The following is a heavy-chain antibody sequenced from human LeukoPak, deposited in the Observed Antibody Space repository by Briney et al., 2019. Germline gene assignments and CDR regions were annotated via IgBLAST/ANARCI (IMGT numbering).Heavy chain of an antibody. J-gene: IGHJ4*02. Sequence: SETLSLTCTVSGYSISSGYYWGWIRQPPGKGLEWIGSIYHSGSTYYNPSLKSRVTISVDTSKNQFSLKLSSVTAADTAVYYCARDNDYGDFYFDYWGQGTLVTVSS. D-gene: IGHD4-17*01. CDR2: IYHSGST. CDR3: ARDNDYGDFYFDY. V-gene: IGHV4-38-2*02. CDR1: GYSISSGYY.